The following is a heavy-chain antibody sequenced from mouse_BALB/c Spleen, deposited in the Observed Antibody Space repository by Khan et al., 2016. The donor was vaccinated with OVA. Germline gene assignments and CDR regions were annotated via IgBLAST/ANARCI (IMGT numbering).Heavy chain of an antibody. CDR3: RGGEYVWLPYYFDY. J-gene: IGHJ2*01. V-gene: IGHV5-6-3*01. CDR2: INSNGGNT. CDR1: GFIFSSYG. Sequence: EVELVESGGGLVQPGGSLKLSCAASGFIFSSYGMSWVRQNSDKRLELVATINSNGGNTSYPDSVKGRFTISRDIAKNTLYLQMSSLKAEDTAWYFGRGGEYVWLPYYFDYWGQGTTLTVSS. D-gene: IGHD2-10*02.